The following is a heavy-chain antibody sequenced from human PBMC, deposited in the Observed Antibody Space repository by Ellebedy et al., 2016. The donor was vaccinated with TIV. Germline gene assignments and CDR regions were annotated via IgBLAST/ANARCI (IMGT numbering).Heavy chain of an antibody. V-gene: IGHV1-24*01. CDR2: FDPEDGET. D-gene: IGHD3-22*01. Sequence: ASVKVSCXVSGYTLTELSMHWVRQAPGKGLEWMGGFDPEDGETIYAQKFQGRVTMTEDTSTDTAYMELSSLRSEDTAVYYCATRHYYDSSEVYWGQGTLVTVSS. CDR3: ATRHYYDSSEVY. CDR1: GYTLTELS. J-gene: IGHJ4*02.